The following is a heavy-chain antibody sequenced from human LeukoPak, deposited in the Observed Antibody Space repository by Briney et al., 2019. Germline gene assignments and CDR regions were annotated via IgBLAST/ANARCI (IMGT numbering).Heavy chain of an antibody. V-gene: IGHV4-61*01. CDR1: GDPISGYSNYK. Sequence: PSETLALTCTVSGDPISGYSNYKWSWIRQPPGRGLEWIGYIYYHGSTNYNPSLKSRVTISVDTSKNQFSLKLGSVTAADTAVYYCAREYSGFDYWGQGTLVTVSS. CDR2: IYYHGST. J-gene: IGHJ4*02. D-gene: IGHD6-13*01. CDR3: AREYSGFDY.